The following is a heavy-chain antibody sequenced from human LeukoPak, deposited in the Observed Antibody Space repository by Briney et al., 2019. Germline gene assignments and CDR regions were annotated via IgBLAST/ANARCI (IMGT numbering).Heavy chain of an antibody. Sequence: GGSLRLSCAASGFTVSSNYMSWVRQAPGKGLEWISFIRNKAYGETTEYAASVKGRFTISRDDSKSIAYLQMNSLKTEDTAVYYCTRDPASRDIAAGIVIDYWGQGTLVTVSS. CDR3: TRDPASRDIAAGIVIDY. CDR1: GFTVSSNY. V-gene: IGHV3-71*01. CDR2: IRNKAYGETT. J-gene: IGHJ4*02. D-gene: IGHD6-13*01.